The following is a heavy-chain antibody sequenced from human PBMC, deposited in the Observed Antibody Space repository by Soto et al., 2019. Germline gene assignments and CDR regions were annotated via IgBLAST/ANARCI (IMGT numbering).Heavy chain of an antibody. J-gene: IGHJ4*02. Sequence: SETLSLTCTVSGGSISSSSYYWGWIRQPPGKGLEWIGSIYYSGSTYYNPSLKSRVTISVDTSKNQFSLKLSSVTAADTAVYYCVTVRGGYCSGGSCYPRPHYFDYWGQGTLVTVSS. CDR2: IYYSGST. D-gene: IGHD2-15*01. CDR3: VTVRGGYCSGGSCYPRPHYFDY. CDR1: GGSISSSSYY. V-gene: IGHV4-39*01.